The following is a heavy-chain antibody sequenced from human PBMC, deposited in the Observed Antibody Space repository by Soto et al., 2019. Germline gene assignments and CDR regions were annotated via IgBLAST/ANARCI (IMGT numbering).Heavy chain of an antibody. CDR1: GFSLSTSGVG. D-gene: IGHD3-10*01. V-gene: IGHV2-5*02. CDR3: ARGQGSYGMDV. CDR2: IYWDDDK. J-gene: IGHJ6*02. Sequence: QITLKESGPTLVKPTQTLTLTCTFSGFSLSTSGVGVGWIRQPPGKALEWLALIYWDDDKRYSPTLKRRLTVTKDTPNNKVVLTRSNMDPVDTATYYCARGQGSYGMDVWGQGTTVTVSS.